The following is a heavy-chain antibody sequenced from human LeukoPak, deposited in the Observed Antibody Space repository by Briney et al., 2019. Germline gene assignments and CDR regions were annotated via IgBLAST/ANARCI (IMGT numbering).Heavy chain of an antibody. Sequence: ASVTVSCKVSGSTLTELSMHWVRQAPGKGLEWMGGFDPEDGETIYAQKFQGRVTMTEDTSTDTAYMELSSLRSEDTAVYYCRGSGSYSVHIDYWGQGTLVTVSS. CDR1: GSTLTELS. CDR3: RGSGSYSVHIDY. J-gene: IGHJ4*02. CDR2: FDPEDGET. V-gene: IGHV1-24*01. D-gene: IGHD1-26*01.